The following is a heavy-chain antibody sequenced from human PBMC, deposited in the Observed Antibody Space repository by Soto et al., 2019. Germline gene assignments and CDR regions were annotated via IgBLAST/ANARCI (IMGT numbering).Heavy chain of an antibody. D-gene: IGHD7-27*01. J-gene: IGHJ5*02. CDR1: GGSVSSGSYY. CDR2: IYYSGST. V-gene: IGHV4-61*01. Sequence: SETLSLTCTVSGGSVSSGSYYWSWIRQPPGKGLEWIGYIYYSGSTNYNPSLKSRVTISVDTSKNQFSLRLSSVTAADTAVYYCARDSGLGNWFDPWGQGTLVTVSS. CDR3: ARDSGLGNWFDP.